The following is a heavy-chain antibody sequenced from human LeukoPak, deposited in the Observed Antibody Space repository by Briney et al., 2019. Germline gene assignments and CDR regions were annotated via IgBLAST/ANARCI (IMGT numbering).Heavy chain of an antibody. CDR3: ARALDSGSYYNVVPVFDY. V-gene: IGHV1-3*01. J-gene: IGHJ4*02. D-gene: IGHD3-10*01. Sequence: KFQGRVTITRDTSASTAYMELSSLRSEDTAVYYCARALDSGSYYNVVPVFDYWGQGTLVTVSS.